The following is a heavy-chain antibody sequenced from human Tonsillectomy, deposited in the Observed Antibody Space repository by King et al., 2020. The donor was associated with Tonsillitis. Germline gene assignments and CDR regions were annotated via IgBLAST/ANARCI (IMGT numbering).Heavy chain of an antibody. V-gene: IGHV4-59*01. CDR1: GGSISSYY. Sequence: VQLQESGPGLVKPSETLSLTCTVSGGSISSYYWSWIRQPPGKGLEWIGYIYYSGSTNYNPSLKSRVTISVDTSKNQFSLKLSSVTAADTAVYYCARHLTYYYDSSGYSPSYYFDYWGHGTLVTVSS. CDR3: ARHLTYYYDSSGYSPSYYFDY. D-gene: IGHD3-22*01. CDR2: IYYSGST. J-gene: IGHJ4*01.